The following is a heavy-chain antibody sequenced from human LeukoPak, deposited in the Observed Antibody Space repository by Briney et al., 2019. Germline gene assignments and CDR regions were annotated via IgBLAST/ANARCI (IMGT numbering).Heavy chain of an antibody. CDR3: AAAGTRGRGLVPY. D-gene: IGHD1-14*01. CDR2: IFHSGST. Sequence: SGTLSLTCAVSGGSISSNNWWSWVRQPPGKGLEWIGEIFHSGSTNYNPSLKSRVTISVYKSKNQFSLKLNSVTAADTAVYYCAAAGTRGRGLVPYWGQGTLVTVSS. J-gene: IGHJ4*02. V-gene: IGHV4-4*02. CDR1: GGSISSNNW.